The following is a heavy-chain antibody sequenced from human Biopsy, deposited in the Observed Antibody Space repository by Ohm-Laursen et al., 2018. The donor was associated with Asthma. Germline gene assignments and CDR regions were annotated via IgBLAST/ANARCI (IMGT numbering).Heavy chain of an antibody. J-gene: IGHJ5*02. Sequence: ASVKVSCKASGYSFARHDINWVRQAPGQGLEWMGWMNPRSGNTGFAQKFQGRLSMTRNTSLNTAYMEVRSLKPDDTAVYYCARATRMGITDRLDPWGQGTLVSV. CDR3: ARATRMGITDRLDP. CDR1: GYSFARHD. CDR2: MNPRSGNT. V-gene: IGHV1-8*01. D-gene: IGHD1-14*01.